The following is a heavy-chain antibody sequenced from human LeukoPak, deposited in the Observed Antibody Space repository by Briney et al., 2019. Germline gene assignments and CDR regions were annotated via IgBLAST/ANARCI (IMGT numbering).Heavy chain of an antibody. CDR3: ASSSGSLEGFLSYWYFDL. D-gene: IGHD3-22*01. CDR1: GGTFSRYA. CDR2: FDPEDGET. Sequence: ASVKVSCKASGGTFSRYAINWVRQAPGKGLEWMGGFDPEDGETIYAQKFQGRVTMTEDTSTDTAYMELSSLRSEDTAVYYCASSSGSLEGFLSYWYFDLWGRGTLVTVSS. J-gene: IGHJ2*01. V-gene: IGHV1-24*01.